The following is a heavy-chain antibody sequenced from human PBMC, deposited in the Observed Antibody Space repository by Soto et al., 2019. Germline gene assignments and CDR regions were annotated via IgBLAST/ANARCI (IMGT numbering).Heavy chain of an antibody. Sequence: SETLSLTCTVSGGSISSYYWSWIRQPPGKGLEWIGYIYYSGSTNYNPSLKSRVTISVDTSKNQFSLKLSSVTAADTAVYYCARSGSPAPRSRYSSSWYSFDYWGQGTLVTSPQ. CDR3: ARSGSPAPRSRYSSSWYSFDY. J-gene: IGHJ4*02. V-gene: IGHV4-59*01. CDR2: IYYSGST. D-gene: IGHD6-13*01. CDR1: GGSISSYY.